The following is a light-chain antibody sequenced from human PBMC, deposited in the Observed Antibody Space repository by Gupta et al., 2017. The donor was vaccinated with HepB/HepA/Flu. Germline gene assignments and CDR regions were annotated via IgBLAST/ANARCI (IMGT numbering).Light chain of an antibody. CDR3: QTWGTVV. J-gene: IGLJ2*01. CDR2: LNSDGSH. Sequence: QLVLTQSPSASASLGASVKLTCTLSSGHSSYAIAWHQQQPEKGPRYLMKLNSDGSHSKGDGIPDRFPGSSSGAERYLTISSLQSEDEADYYCQTWGTVVFGGGTKLTVL. V-gene: IGLV4-69*01. CDR1: SGHSSYA.